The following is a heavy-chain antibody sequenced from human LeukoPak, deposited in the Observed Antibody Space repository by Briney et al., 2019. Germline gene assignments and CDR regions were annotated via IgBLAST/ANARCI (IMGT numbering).Heavy chain of an antibody. Sequence: GGSLRLSCAASGFTFSSYSMNWVRQAPGKGLEWVSSISSSSSYIYYADSVKGRFTISRDNAKNSLYLQMNSLRAEDTAVYYCARENYYDSSGYAAEGDWFDPWGQGTLVTVPS. J-gene: IGHJ5*02. CDR3: ARENYYDSSGYAAEGDWFDP. V-gene: IGHV3-21*01. CDR2: ISSSSSYI. D-gene: IGHD3-22*01. CDR1: GFTFSSYS.